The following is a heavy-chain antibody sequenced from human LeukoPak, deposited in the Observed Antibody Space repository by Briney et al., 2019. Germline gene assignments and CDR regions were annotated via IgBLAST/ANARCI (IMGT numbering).Heavy chain of an antibody. CDR1: GGTFSSYA. J-gene: IGHJ4*02. CDR2: IIPIFGTA. D-gene: IGHD3-10*01. V-gene: IGHV1-69*06. CDR3: ARDPEPLPSGDY. Sequence: ASVKVSCKASGGTFSSYAISWVRQAPGQGLEWMGGIIPIFGTANYAQKFQGRVTITADKSTSTAYMELSSLRSEDTAVYYCARDPEPLPSGDYWGQGTLVTVSS.